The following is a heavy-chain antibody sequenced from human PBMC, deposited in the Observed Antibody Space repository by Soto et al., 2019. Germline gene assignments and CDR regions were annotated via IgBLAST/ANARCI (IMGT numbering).Heavy chain of an antibody. CDR3: AITYYDFWSGYPKDY. D-gene: IGHD3-3*01. V-gene: IGHV4-39*01. Sequence: SETLSLTCTVSGGSISSSSYYWGWIRQPPGKGLEWIGSIYYSGSTYYNPSLKSRVTISVDTSKNQFSLKLSSVTAADTAVYYCAITYYDFWSGYPKDYWGQGTLVTVSS. J-gene: IGHJ4*02. CDR1: GGSISSSSYY. CDR2: IYYSGST.